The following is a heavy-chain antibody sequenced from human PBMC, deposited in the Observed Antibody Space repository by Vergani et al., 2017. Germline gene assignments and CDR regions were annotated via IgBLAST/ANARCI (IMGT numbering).Heavy chain of an antibody. V-gene: IGHV1-2*02. J-gene: IGHJ1*01. CDR2: INPNSGGT. Sequence: QVQLVQSGAEVKKPGASVKVSCKASGYTFIGYYMHWVRQAPGQGLEWMGWINPNSGGTNYAQKFQGRVTMTRDTSISTAYMELSRLRSDDTAVYYCARLYCSSTSCFEYFQHWGQGTLVTVSS. CDR1: GYTFIGYY. D-gene: IGHD2-2*01. CDR3: ARLYCSSTSCFEYFQH.